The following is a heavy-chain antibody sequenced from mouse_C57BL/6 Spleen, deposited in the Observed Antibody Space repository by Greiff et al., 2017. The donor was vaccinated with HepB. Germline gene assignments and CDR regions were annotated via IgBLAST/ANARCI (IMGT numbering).Heavy chain of an antibody. D-gene: IGHD1-1*01. CDR1: GFTFSSYA. Sequence: EVQVVESGGGLVKPGGSLKLSCAASGFTFSSYAMSWVRQTPEKRLEWVATISDGGSYTYYPDNVKGRFTISRDNAKNNLYLQMSHLKSEDTAMYYCARDGDGSSSYWYFDVWGTGTTVTVSS. CDR3: ARDGDGSSSYWYFDV. J-gene: IGHJ1*03. V-gene: IGHV5-4*01. CDR2: ISDGGSYT.